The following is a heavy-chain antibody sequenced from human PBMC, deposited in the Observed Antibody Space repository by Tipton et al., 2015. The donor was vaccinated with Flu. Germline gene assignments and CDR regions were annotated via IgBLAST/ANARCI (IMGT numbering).Heavy chain of an antibody. CDR3: ARGSGSGTFVIFDY. D-gene: IGHD3-10*01. V-gene: IGHV4-59*12. CDR1: GGSISSYY. Sequence: TLSLTCTVSGGSISSYYWSWIRQPPGKGLEWIGYIYSSARTNYNSSLESRVTISVDTSKNQFSLSLSSVTAADTAVYYCARGSGSGTFVIFDYWGQGTLVAVSS. CDR2: IYSSART. J-gene: IGHJ4*02.